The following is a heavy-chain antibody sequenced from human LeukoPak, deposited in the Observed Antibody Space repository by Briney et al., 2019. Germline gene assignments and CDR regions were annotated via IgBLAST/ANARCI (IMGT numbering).Heavy chain of an antibody. D-gene: IGHD2-2*01. Sequence: GGSLRLSCSAPGFTFTYYWLTWVRQAPGKGLEWVANIKQDGSAQYYVDSVKGRFTISRDNAQKSLYLQMNRLRVEDTAVYYCATGAECRTTSCNADYPRNNWFDPWGQGTLVTVSS. J-gene: IGHJ5*02. CDR3: ATGAECRTTSCNADYPRNNWFDP. CDR1: GFTFTYYW. V-gene: IGHV3-7*03. CDR2: IKQDGSAQ.